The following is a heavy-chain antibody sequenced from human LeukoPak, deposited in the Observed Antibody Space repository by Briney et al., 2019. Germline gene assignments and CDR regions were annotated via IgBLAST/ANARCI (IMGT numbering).Heavy chain of an antibody. CDR2: IYYSGST. CDR3: ARRSGYYHSGPRGTRMDV. V-gene: IGHV4-59*12. D-gene: IGHD3-3*01. CDR1: GGSISSYY. Sequence: SETLSLTCTVSGGSISSYYWSWIRQPPGKGLEWIGYIYYSGSTNYNPSLKSRVTISVDTSKNQFSLKLSSVTAADTAVYYCARRSGYYHSGPRGTRMDVWGKGTTVTVSS. J-gene: IGHJ6*04.